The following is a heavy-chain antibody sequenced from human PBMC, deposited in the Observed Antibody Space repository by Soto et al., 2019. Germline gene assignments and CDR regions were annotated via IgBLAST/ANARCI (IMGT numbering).Heavy chain of an antibody. V-gene: IGHV5-51*01. CDR2: IYPGDSDT. CDR3: ARSRVCFGEFPYYYYYCMVV. Sequence: GESLKISCKGSGYSFTSYWIGWVRQMPGKGLEWMGIIYPGDSDTRYSPSFQGQVTISADKSISTAYLQWSSQKAPDTAMYYCARSRVCFGEFPYYYYYCMVVWCPGTTDTVSS. CDR1: GYSFTSYW. J-gene: IGHJ6*02. D-gene: IGHD3-10*01.